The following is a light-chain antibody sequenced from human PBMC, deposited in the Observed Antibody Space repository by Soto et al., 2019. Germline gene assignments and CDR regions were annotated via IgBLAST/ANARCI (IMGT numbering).Light chain of an antibody. CDR3: QQRSYLFT. J-gene: IGKJ4*01. CDR2: DAS. V-gene: IGKV3-11*01. CDR1: QSVSSY. Sequence: EIVMTQSPATLSVSPGGRATLSCRASQSVSSYLAWYQQKPGQAPRLLIYDASNRATGIPARFSGSGSGTDFTLTINSLEPEDVAVYYCQQRSYLFTFGGGPRWIS.